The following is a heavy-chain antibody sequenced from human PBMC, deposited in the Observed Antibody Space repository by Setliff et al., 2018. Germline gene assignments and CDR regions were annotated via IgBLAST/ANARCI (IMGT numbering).Heavy chain of an antibody. CDR1: GFTFDDYA. J-gene: IGHJ1*01. CDR3: AKDIFRYSGSYFGYFQH. D-gene: IGHD1-26*01. V-gene: IGHV3-9*01. Sequence: PGGSLRLSCAASGFTFDDYAMHWVRQAPGKGLEWVSGISWNSGSIGYADSVKGRFTISRDNAKNSLYLQMNSLRAEDTALYYCAKDIFRYSGSYFGYFQHWGQGTLVTVSS. CDR2: ISWNSGSI.